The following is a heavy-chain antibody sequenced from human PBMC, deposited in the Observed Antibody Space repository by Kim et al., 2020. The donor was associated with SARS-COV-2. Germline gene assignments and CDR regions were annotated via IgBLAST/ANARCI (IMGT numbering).Heavy chain of an antibody. J-gene: IGHJ3*02. D-gene: IGHD3-10*01. V-gene: IGHV3-33*01. CDR3: ARELSSGSDDAVDI. Sequence: ADAVKGRFTISRDNSKNTLYLQMSSLRAEDTAVYYCARELSSGSDDAVDIWGQGTMVTVSS.